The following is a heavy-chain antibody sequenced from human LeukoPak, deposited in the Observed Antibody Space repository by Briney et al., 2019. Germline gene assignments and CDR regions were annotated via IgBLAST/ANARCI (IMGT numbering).Heavy chain of an antibody. CDR2: IHPGDSDT. CDR1: GYTFTSYW. D-gene: IGHD3-10*01. V-gene: IGHV5-51*01. Sequence: GESLKISCKGSGYTFTSYWIGWVRQMPGKGLEWMGIIHPGDSDTRYSPSFQGQVTISADKSTNTAYLQWSSLKASDTAMYYCATSESQTKFDFWGQGTLVTVSS. CDR3: ATSESQTKFDF. J-gene: IGHJ4*02.